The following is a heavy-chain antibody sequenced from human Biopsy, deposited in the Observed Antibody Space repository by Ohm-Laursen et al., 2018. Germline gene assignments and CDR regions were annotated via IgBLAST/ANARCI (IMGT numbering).Heavy chain of an antibody. J-gene: IGHJ4*02. CDR3: ARPRGTATAIAEGLDS. V-gene: IGHV1-2*06. D-gene: IGHD2-21*02. CDR1: GYPFSNYY. CDR2: INPNSGDT. Sequence: SVKVSCKVSGYPFSNYYLFWVRQAPGQGLEWMGRINPNSGDTVFARNFQGRVTMTRDTAISTVYMDLRNLRPDDTAVYYCARPRGTATAIAEGLDSWGQGTLVTVSS.